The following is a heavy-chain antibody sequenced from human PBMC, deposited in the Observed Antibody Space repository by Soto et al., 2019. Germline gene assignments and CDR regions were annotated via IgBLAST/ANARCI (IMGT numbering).Heavy chain of an antibody. CDR3: ASHYDMWSGYLSPVDY. D-gene: IGHD3-3*01. V-gene: IGHV3-11*01. Sequence: VQLVESGGDLVKPGGSLRLSCAASGYTFSDYYMSWIRQAPGKGLEWISYIVTSGTKIYYADSVKGRFTIPRDNAKNSLYLEMNSLRDEDTAVYYCASHYDMWSGYLSPVDYWGQGTLVTVSS. CDR2: IVTSGTKI. J-gene: IGHJ4*02. CDR1: GYTFSDYY.